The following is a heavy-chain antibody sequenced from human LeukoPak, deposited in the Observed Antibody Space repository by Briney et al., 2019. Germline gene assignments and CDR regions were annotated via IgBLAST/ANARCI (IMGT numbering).Heavy chain of an antibody. Sequence: GGSLRLSCAASGFSFSDAWMSWVRQIPGKGLEWVGRIESKTDGGTTDYAAPVKGRFTISRDNSTNTLYLQMNSLKSEDTAVYYCTTYGSGRKFDYWGQGILVTVSS. V-gene: IGHV3-15*04. CDR1: GFSFSDAW. J-gene: IGHJ4*02. D-gene: IGHD3-10*01. CDR3: TTYGSGRKFDY. CDR2: IESKTDGGTT.